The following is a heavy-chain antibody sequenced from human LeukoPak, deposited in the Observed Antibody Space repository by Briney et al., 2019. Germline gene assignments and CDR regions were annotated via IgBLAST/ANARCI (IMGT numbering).Heavy chain of an antibody. CDR1: GFTFSSYS. Sequence: GGSLRLSRAASGFTFSSYSMNWVRQAPGKGLEWVSSISSSSSYIYYADSVKGRFTISRDNAKNSLYLQMNSLRAEDTAVYYCAREAYSSGYYSPYFDYWGQGTLVTVSS. CDR2: ISSSSSYI. V-gene: IGHV3-21*01. J-gene: IGHJ4*02. D-gene: IGHD3-22*01. CDR3: AREAYSSGYYSPYFDY.